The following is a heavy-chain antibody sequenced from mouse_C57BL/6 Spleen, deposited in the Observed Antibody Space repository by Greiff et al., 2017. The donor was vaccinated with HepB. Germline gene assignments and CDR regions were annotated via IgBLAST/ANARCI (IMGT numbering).Heavy chain of an antibody. Sequence: QVQLKESGAELVRPGASVTLSCKASGYTFTDYEMHWVKQTPVHGLEWIGAIDPETGGTAYNQKFKGKAILTADKSSSTAYMELRSLTSEDSAVYYCTRSRIYYGNYDYAMDYWGQGTSVTVSS. CDR1: GYTFTDYE. V-gene: IGHV1-15*01. J-gene: IGHJ4*01. D-gene: IGHD2-1*01. CDR2: IDPETGGT. CDR3: TRSRIYYGNYDYAMDY.